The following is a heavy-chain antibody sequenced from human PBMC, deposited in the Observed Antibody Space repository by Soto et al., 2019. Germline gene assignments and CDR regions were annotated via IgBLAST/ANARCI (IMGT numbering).Heavy chain of an antibody. CDR2: IVPILGVP. Sequence: QVQLVQSGAEVKKPGSSVRVSCRASGGSSSSYLFSWVRQAPGQGPEWMGGIVPILGVPAYAPKFQDRLTISADESTGTADMELSNLRSDDTAVYYCASGRVPAAKNRFDPWGQGALVTVSS. CDR1: GGSSSSYL. D-gene: IGHD2-2*01. V-gene: IGHV1-69*04. CDR3: ASGRVPAAKNRFDP. J-gene: IGHJ5*01.